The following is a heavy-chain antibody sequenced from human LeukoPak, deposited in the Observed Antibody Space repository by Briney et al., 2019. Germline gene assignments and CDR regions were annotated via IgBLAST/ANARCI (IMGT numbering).Heavy chain of an antibody. CDR1: GGSFSAYY. Sequence: SETLSHTCAVYGGSFSAYYWSWIRQPPGKGLQWIGEINHSGSTNYNPSLKSRVTISVDTSKNQFSLKLSSVTAADTAVYYCARGGFYCGGDCYVDYWGQGTLVTVSS. CDR2: INHSGST. D-gene: IGHD2-21*02. CDR3: ARGGFYCGGDCYVDY. V-gene: IGHV4-34*01. J-gene: IGHJ4*02.